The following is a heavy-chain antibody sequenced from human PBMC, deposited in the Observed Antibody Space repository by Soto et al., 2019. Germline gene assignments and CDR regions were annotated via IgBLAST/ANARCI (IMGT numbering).Heavy chain of an antibody. J-gene: IGHJ4*02. V-gene: IGHV3-30*18. CDR2: ISYDGSNK. CDR3: AKTIVATIGNDY. D-gene: IGHD5-12*01. Sequence: GGSLRLSCAASGFTFSSYGMHWVRQAPGKGLEWVAVISYDGSNKYYADSVKGRFTISRDNSKNTLYLQMNSLRAEDTAVYYCAKTIVATIGNDYWGQGTLVTVSS. CDR1: GFTFSSYG.